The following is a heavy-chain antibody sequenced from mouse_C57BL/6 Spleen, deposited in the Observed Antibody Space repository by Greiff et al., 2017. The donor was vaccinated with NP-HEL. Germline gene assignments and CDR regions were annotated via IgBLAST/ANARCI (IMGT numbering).Heavy chain of an antibody. CDR3: TSHYYGSSWAY. Sequence: EVQLQQSGAELVRPGASVKLSCTASGFNIKDYYMHWVKQRPEQGLEWIGRIDPEDGDTEYAPKFQGKATMTADTSSNTAYLQLSSLTSEDTAVYYCTSHYYGSSWAYWGQGTLVTVSA. J-gene: IGHJ3*01. V-gene: IGHV14-1*01. CDR2: IDPEDGDT. D-gene: IGHD1-1*01. CDR1: GFNIKDYY.